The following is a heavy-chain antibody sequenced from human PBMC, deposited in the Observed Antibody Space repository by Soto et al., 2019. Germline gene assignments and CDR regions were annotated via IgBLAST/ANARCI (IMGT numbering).Heavy chain of an antibody. D-gene: IGHD4-4*01. Sequence: EVQLVESGGGLVQPGGSLRISCTASGFTFSDSWMTWVRQAPGKGLEWVARIKPDESEKKYADSVKGRFSISRDNAKNSMYLQRDSLRGEDTAVYYCVRGGSKYASWGQGTLVTVSS. CDR2: IKPDESEK. CDR1: GFTFSDSW. V-gene: IGHV3-7*01. J-gene: IGHJ5*02. CDR3: VRGGSKYAS.